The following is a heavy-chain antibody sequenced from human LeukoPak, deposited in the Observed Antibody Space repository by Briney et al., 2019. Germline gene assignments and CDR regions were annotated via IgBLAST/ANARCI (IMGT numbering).Heavy chain of an antibody. CDR2: INNDGSST. J-gene: IGHJ4*02. CDR1: GFIFSDHW. V-gene: IGHV3-74*01. Sequence: GGSLRLSCAASGFIFSDHWMHWVRQAPGKGLVWLSRINNDGSSTIYADSVKGRYTFSRDNAENTLFLEMSSLRVEDTAVYYCVRERNNFWSGHHSVFDSWGQGTLVTVSS. D-gene: IGHD3-3*01. CDR3: VRERNNFWSGHHSVFDS.